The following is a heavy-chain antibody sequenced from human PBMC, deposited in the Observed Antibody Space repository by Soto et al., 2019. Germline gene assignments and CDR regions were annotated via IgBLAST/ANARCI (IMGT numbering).Heavy chain of an antibody. J-gene: IGHJ4*02. CDR3: ARETNYDFWSGYYTRYFDY. CDR2: IKQDGSEK. CDR1: GFPFSSYW. V-gene: IGHV3-7*01. Sequence: GGSLRLSCAASGFPFSSYWMSWVRQAPGKGLEWVANIKQDGSEKYYVDSVKGRFTISRDNAKNSLYLQMNSLRAEDTAVYYCARETNYDFWSGYYTRYFDYWGQGTLVTVSS. D-gene: IGHD3-3*01.